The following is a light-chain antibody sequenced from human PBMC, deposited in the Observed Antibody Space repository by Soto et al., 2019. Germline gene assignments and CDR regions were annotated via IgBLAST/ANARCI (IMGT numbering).Light chain of an antibody. CDR3: QQYDNWPRT. CDR2: GAS. CDR1: QRVGIN. Sequence: EIVMTQSPASLSVSPGETATLSCRASQRVGINLAWYQQKPGQAPRLLIYGASTRATGTPARFSGSGSGTDFTLTISSLQSEDVAVFYCQQYDNWPRTFGQGTKVDIK. V-gene: IGKV3-15*01. J-gene: IGKJ1*01.